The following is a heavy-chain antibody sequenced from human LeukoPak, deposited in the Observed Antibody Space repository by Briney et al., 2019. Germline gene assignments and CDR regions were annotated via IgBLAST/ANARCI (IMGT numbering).Heavy chain of an antibody. CDR3: ARGGYSYGRGAYDI. V-gene: IGHV1-2*02. Sequence: ASVKVSCKASGYTFTAYYIHWVRQAPGQGLEWMGWINPDSGATNYVQKFQGRVTMTRDTSISTAYMELNRLRSDDTAVYYCARGGYSYGRGAYDIWGQGTMVTVSS. J-gene: IGHJ3*02. CDR1: GYTFTAYY. D-gene: IGHD5-18*01. CDR2: INPDSGAT.